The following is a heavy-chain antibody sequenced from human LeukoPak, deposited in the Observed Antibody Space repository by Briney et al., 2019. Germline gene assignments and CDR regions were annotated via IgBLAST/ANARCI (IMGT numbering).Heavy chain of an antibody. D-gene: IGHD1-26*01. CDR1: GFTFGSYA. Sequence: PGGSLRLSCAASGFTFGSYAMHWVRQAPGKGLEYVSAISSNGGSTYYANSVKGRFTISRDNSKNTLYLQMGSLRAEDMAVYYCARDSRSGSYYSGSAFDIWGQGTMVTVSS. V-gene: IGHV3-64*01. CDR2: ISSNGGST. J-gene: IGHJ3*02. CDR3: ARDSRSGSYYSGSAFDI.